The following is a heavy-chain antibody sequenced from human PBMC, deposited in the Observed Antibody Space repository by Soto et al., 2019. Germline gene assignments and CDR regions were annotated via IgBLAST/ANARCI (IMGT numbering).Heavy chain of an antibody. CDR1: GGSISSGGYY. CDR3: ARHDSMTLGSQYLDS. CDR2: IFYSGST. J-gene: IGHJ4*02. D-gene: IGHD2-2*03. Sequence: SETLSLTCTVSGGSISSGGYYWSWIRQPPGKRLEWIGYIFYSGSTNYNPSLKSRVIMSVDTSKNQFSLKLSSVTAADTALYFCARHDSMTLGSQYLDSWGPGTLVTVSS. V-gene: IGHV4-61*08.